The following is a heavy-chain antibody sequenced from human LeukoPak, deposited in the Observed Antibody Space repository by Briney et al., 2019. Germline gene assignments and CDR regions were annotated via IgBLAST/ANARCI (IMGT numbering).Heavy chain of an antibody. CDR3: ARDCGSVGHLVVVAATGIFGDLDY. V-gene: IGHV1-2*02. Sequence: ASVKVSCKASGYTFTGYYMHWVRQAPGQGLEWMGWINPNSGGTNYAQKFQGRVTLTRDTSISTAYMELSRLRSDDTAVYYCARDCGSVGHLVVVAATGIFGDLDYWGQGTLVTVSS. D-gene: IGHD2-15*01. J-gene: IGHJ4*02. CDR2: INPNSGGT. CDR1: GYTFTGYY.